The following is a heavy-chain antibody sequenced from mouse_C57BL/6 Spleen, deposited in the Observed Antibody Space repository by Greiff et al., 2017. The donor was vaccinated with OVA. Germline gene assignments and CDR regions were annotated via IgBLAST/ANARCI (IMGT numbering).Heavy chain of an antibody. V-gene: IGHV5-17*01. D-gene: IGHD1-1*01. Sequence: EVKLMESGGGLVQPGGSLKLSCAASGFTFSDYGMHWVRQAPEKGLEWVAYISSGSSTIYYADTVKGRFTISRDNAKNTLFLQMTSLRSEDTAMEYCARPYYGSDYAMDYWGQGTSGTVSS. J-gene: IGHJ4*01. CDR3: ARPYYGSDYAMDY. CDR2: ISSGSSTI. CDR1: GFTFSDYG.